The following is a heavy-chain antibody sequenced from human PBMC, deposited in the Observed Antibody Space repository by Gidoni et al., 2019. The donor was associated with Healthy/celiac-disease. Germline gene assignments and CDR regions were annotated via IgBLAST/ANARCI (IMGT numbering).Heavy chain of an antibody. V-gene: IGHV3-30-3*01. Sequence: QVQLVESGGGVVQPGRSLRLSCAAAGFTFSSYALHWVRQAPGQGREWVAVISYDGSNKYYADSVKGRFTISRDNSKNTLYLQMNSLRAEDTAVYYCARDYGDYYFDYWGQGTLVTVSS. CDR1: GFTFSSYA. CDR3: ARDYGDYYFDY. D-gene: IGHD4-17*01. CDR2: ISYDGSNK. J-gene: IGHJ4*02.